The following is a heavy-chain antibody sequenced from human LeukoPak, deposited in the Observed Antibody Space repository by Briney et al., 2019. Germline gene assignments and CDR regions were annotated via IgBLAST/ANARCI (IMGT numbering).Heavy chain of an antibody. D-gene: IGHD2-15*01. Sequence: PGGSLRLSCAASGFTFSKDDFHWVRQAPGKGLEWVAAIGVTGDTYYADSVKGRFTISREDAANSLYLQMRSLGAGDTALYYCTKVFCGSRAACAGGAYYDFWGRGALVTVSS. CDR2: IGVTGDT. CDR1: GFTFSKDD. V-gene: IGHV3-13*01. CDR3: TKVFCGSRAACAGGAYYDF. J-gene: IGHJ2*01.